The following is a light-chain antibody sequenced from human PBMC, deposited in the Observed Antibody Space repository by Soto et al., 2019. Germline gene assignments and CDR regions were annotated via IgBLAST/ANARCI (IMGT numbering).Light chain of an antibody. CDR3: QQYNNWPFS. Sequence: EVVMTQSPATLSVSPGDRATPSCRASQTVRDNLGWYQQKPGQPPRLLIYGATTRATGIPARFSGTGSETDFTLTISGLQSDDSAVYFCQQYNNWPFSFGQGTRLEIK. J-gene: IGKJ5*01. CDR1: QTVRDN. V-gene: IGKV3D-15*01. CDR2: GAT.